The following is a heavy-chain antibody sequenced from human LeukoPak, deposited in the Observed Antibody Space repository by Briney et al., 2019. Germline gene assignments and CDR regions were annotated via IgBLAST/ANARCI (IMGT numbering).Heavy chain of an antibody. D-gene: IGHD2-15*01. J-gene: IGHJ4*02. CDR3: ASMGYCSGGICYRFDY. CDR2: IYYSGST. CDR1: GGSISSYY. V-gene: IGHV4-59*01. Sequence: SETLSLTCTVSGGSISSYYWSWIRQPPGKGLEWIGYIYYSGSTNYNPSLKSRVTISVDTSKNQFSLKLSSVTAADTAVYYCASMGYCSGGICYRFDYWGQGTLVTVSS.